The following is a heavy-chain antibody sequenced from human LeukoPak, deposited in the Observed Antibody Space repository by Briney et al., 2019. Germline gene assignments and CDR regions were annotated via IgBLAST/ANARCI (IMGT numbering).Heavy chain of an antibody. V-gene: IGHV3-30-3*01. J-gene: IGHJ4*02. CDR2: VSSDGINK. D-gene: IGHD4-17*01. CDR1: GFTFNEYA. CDR3: AREKDYGDYIDF. Sequence: PGRSLSLSCAASGFTFNEYAIHWVRQAPGKGLEWVAVVSSDGINKYYADSVKGRFTISRDNSKNTLYLQMNSLRPEDTAVYYCAREKDYGDYIDFWGQGTLVTVSS.